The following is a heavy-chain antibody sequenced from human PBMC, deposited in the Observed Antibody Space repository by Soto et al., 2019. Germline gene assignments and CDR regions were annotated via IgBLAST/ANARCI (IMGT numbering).Heavy chain of an antibody. D-gene: IGHD4-4*01. CDR1: GGTFSSYA. V-gene: IGHV1-69*12. CDR3: ARDQDVSNYHGMDV. CDR2: IIPIFGTA. J-gene: IGHJ6*02. Sequence: QVQLVQSGAEVQKPGSSVNVSCTASGGTFSSYAISWVRQAPGQGLEWMGGIIPIFGTANYAQKFQGRVTITADESTSTAYMELSSIRSEDTAVYYCARDQDVSNYHGMDVWGQGTTVTVSS.